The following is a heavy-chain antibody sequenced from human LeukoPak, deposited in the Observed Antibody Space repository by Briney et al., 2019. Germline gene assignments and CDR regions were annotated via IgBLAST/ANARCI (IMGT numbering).Heavy chain of an antibody. CDR2: IIPIFGTA. CDR1: GGTFSGYA. CDR3: ARDLYRDSLPVSWFDP. V-gene: IGHV1-69*05. D-gene: IGHD4-11*01. J-gene: IGHJ5*02. Sequence: SVKVSCKASGGTFSGYAISWVRQAPGQGLEWMGRIIPIFGTANYAQKFQGRVTITTDESTSTAYMELSSLRSEDTAVYYCARDLYRDSLPVSWFDPWGQGTLVTVSS.